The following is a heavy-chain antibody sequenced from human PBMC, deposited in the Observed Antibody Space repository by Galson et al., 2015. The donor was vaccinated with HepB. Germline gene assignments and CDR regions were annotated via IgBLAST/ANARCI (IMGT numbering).Heavy chain of an antibody. D-gene: IGHD2-2*01. Sequence: SLRLACATSGFTFSDYYMAWVRQAPGKGLEWVSYISRSGDYRHIEDALKGRFLISRDNAKKSLYMQMNSLRAEDTAVYYCATESPRASSSCCCSVDYWGQGTLVTVSS. J-gene: IGHJ4*02. CDR3: ATESPRASSSCCCSVDY. V-gene: IGHV3-11*06. CDR1: GFTFSDYY. CDR2: ISRSGDYR.